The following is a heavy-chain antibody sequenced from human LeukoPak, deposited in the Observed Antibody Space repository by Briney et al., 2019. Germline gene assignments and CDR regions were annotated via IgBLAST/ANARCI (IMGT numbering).Heavy chain of an antibody. Sequence: AETLSLTCAVYGGSFSGYYRSWIRQPPGKGLEWIGEINHSGSTNYNPSLKSGVTISVHTSKNQYSLKLSSVTAADTAVHYCARINVQLELRFAAGDYYMGVWGKGTTVTISS. V-gene: IGHV4-34*01. J-gene: IGHJ6*03. CDR3: ARINVQLELRFAAGDYYMGV. CDR1: GGSFSGYY. D-gene: IGHD1-7*01. CDR2: INHSGST.